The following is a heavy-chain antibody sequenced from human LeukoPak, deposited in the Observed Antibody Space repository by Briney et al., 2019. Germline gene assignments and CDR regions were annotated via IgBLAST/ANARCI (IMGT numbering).Heavy chain of an antibody. Sequence: TETLSLTCTVSGGSISSSSYYWGWIRQPPGKGLEWISCIYYSGSTYYNPSLKSRVTISVDTSKNQFSLRLSSVTAADTAVYYCAKSYYDYVWGSYRPDAFDIWGQGTMVTVSS. CDR1: GGSISSSSYY. D-gene: IGHD3-16*02. CDR3: AKSYYDYVWGSYRPDAFDI. V-gene: IGHV4-39*01. CDR2: IYYSGST. J-gene: IGHJ3*02.